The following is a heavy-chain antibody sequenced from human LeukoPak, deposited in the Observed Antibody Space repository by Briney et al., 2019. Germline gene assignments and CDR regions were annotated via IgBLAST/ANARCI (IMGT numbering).Heavy chain of an antibody. CDR1: GFSFSHYA. D-gene: IGHD2-2*01. CDR3: AKVGCISTNCYFLPTDHNWFDP. Sequence: PGGSLRLSCAASGFSFSHYAMTWVRQAPGKGPEWVSAISGIGGSTYFADSVKGRFSISRDNSKNTLYLQMNSLRAEDTAVYYCAKVGCISTNCYFLPTDHNWFDPWGQGALVTVSS. V-gene: IGHV3-23*01. J-gene: IGHJ5*02. CDR2: ISGIGGST.